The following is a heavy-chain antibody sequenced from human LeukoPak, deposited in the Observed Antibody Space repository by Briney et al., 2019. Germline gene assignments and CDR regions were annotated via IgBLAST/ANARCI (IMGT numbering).Heavy chain of an antibody. J-gene: IGHJ3*02. D-gene: IGHD1-26*01. V-gene: IGHV4-59*01. Sequence: SETLSLTCTVSGGSISSYYWSWIRQPPGKGLEWIGYIYYSGSTNYNPSLKSRVTISVDTSKNQFSLKLSSVTAADTAVYYCARVPLTPVWGAFDIWGQGTMVTVSS. CDR2: IYYSGST. CDR3: ARVPLTPVWGAFDI. CDR1: GGSISSYY.